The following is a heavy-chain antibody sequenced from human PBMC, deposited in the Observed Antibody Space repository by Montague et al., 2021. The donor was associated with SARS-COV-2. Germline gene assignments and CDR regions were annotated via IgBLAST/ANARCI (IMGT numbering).Heavy chain of an antibody. D-gene: IGHD3-22*01. CDR3: ARDGTDDSSGYYLDY. Sequence: TLSLTCTVSGGSISSGGYYWSWIRQHPGKGLEWIGYIYYSGSTYYNPSLKSRVTISVDTSKNQFSLKLSSVTAADTAVYYCARDGTDDSSGYYLDYWGQGTLVTVSS. CDR2: IYYSGST. CDR1: GGSISSGGYY. V-gene: IGHV4-31*03. J-gene: IGHJ4*02.